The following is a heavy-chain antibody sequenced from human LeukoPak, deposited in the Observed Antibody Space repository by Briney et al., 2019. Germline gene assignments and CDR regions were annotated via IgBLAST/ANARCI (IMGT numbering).Heavy chain of an antibody. D-gene: IGHD3-9*01. CDR1: GFTFSSYS. J-gene: IGHJ4*02. CDR2: ISSSSSYI. CDR3: ARCSRGYDILTGYYNDLPDY. Sequence: GGSLRLSCAASGFTFSSYSMNWVRQAPGKGLEWVSSISSSSSYIYYADSVKGRFTISRDNAKNSLCLQMNSLRAEDTAVYYCARCSRGYDILTGYYNDLPDYWGQGTLVTVSS. V-gene: IGHV3-21*01.